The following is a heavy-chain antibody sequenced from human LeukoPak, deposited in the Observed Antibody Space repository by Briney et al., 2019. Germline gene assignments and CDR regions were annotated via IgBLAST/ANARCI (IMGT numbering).Heavy chain of an antibody. J-gene: IGHJ4*02. Sequence: SETLSLTCAVYGGSFSGYYWSWIRQPPGKGLEWIGEINHSGSTNYNPSLKSRVTISVDTSKNQFPLKLSSVTAADTAVYYCARGRRFLERYDYWGQGTLVTVSS. CDR1: GGSFSGYY. V-gene: IGHV4-34*01. CDR2: INHSGST. D-gene: IGHD3-3*01. CDR3: ARGRRFLERYDY.